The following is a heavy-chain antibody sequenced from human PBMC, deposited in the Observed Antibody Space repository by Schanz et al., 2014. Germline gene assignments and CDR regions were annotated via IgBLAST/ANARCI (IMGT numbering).Heavy chain of an antibody. CDR3: AKGRFGELSAFDI. CDR1: GLTFSTYA. CDR2: ISGSGGST. J-gene: IGHJ3*02. D-gene: IGHD3-10*01. Sequence: EVQLLESGEGLVQPGGPLRLSCAASGLTFSTYARSWVRQAPGKGLEWVSAISGSGGSTYYADSVKGRFTISRDNSKNTLYLQMNSLRAEDTAVYYCAKGRFGELSAFDIWGQGTMVTVSS. V-gene: IGHV3-23*01.